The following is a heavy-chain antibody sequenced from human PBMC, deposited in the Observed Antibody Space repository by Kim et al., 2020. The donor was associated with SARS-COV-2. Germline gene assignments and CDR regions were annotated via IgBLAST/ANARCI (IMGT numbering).Heavy chain of an antibody. CDR2: INTNTGNP. V-gene: IGHV7-4-1*02. CDR1: GYTFTSYA. Sequence: ASVKVSCKASGYTFTSYAMNWVRQAPGQGLEWMGWINTNTGNPTYAQGFTGRFVFSLDTSVSTAYLQISSLKAEDTAVYYCARDHLVEVLWFGESASPGAWYYYGMDVWGQGTTVTVSS. J-gene: IGHJ6*02. CDR3: ARDHLVEVLWFGESASPGAWYYYGMDV. D-gene: IGHD3-10*01.